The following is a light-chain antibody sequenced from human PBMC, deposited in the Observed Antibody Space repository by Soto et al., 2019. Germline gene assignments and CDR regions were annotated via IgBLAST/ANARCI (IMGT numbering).Light chain of an antibody. CDR1: QSISIL. CDR2: ATS. V-gene: IGKV1-5*03. CDR3: QHYNDFSWT. Sequence: DIHLTQSPSTLSASVGDRVTITGRASQSISILLAWYQQKPGKAPNLLIYATSTLETGVSSRFSGSGSGTEFTLTISSLQPDDSATYYCQHYNDFSWTFGHGTKVEIK. J-gene: IGKJ1*01.